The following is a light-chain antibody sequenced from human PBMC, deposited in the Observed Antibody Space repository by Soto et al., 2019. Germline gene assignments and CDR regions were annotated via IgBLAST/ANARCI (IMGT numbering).Light chain of an antibody. Sequence: DIVMTQSPATLSVSPGERVTLSCRASLTVSTNLAWYQQKPGQAPRLLIYYASTRATGTPARFSGSGSVKEFTLTISSLQPEDVATVCFQQYNNWPPGATFGPGTKVEIK. CDR1: LTVSTN. CDR3: QQYNNWPPGAT. V-gene: IGKV3-15*01. CDR2: YAS. J-gene: IGKJ3*01.